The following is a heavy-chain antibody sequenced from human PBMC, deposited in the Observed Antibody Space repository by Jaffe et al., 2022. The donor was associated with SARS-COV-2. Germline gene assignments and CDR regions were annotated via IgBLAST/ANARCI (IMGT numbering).Heavy chain of an antibody. D-gene: IGHD2-21*01. J-gene: IGHJ6*02. Sequence: QVQLVESGGGVVQPGRSLRLSCAASGFTFSSYGMHWVRQAPGKGLEWVAVISYDGSNKYYADSVKGRFTISRDNSKNTLYLQMNSLRAEDTAVYYCAKVSDGYKPVNGMDVWGQGTTVTVSS. CDR1: GFTFSSYG. CDR3: AKVSDGYKPVNGMDV. CDR2: ISYDGSNK. V-gene: IGHV3-30*18.